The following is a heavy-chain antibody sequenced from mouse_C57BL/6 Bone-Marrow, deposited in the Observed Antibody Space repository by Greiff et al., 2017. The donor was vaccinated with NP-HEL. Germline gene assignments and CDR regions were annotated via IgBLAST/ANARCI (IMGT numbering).Heavy chain of an antibody. D-gene: IGHD1-1*01. CDR2: IDPANGNT. V-gene: IGHV14-3*01. CDR1: GFNIKNTY. CDR3: ASRAFTTVVAHYFDY. J-gene: IGHJ2*01. Sequence: EVQLQQSVAELVRPGASVKLSCTASGFNIKNTYMHWVKQRPEQGLEWIGRIDPANGNTKYAPKFQGKATITADTSSNTAYLQLSSLTSEDTAIYYCASRAFTTVVAHYFDYWGQGATLTVSS.